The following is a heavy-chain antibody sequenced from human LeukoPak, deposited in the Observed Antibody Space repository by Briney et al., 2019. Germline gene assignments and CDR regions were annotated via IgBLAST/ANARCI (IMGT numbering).Heavy chain of an antibody. V-gene: IGHV4-39*01. CDR3: ARLVVPAAKGWFDP. J-gene: IGHJ5*02. CDR2: IYYPGNT. Sequence: SETLSLTCNVSGGSILYSSYSWVWVRQPPGKGMEWIGTIYYPGNTYYTPSLKSRVTISVDTSKNQFSLKLSSVTAADTAVYYCARLVVPAAKGWFDPWGQGTLVTVSS. D-gene: IGHD2-2*01. CDR1: GGSILYSSYS.